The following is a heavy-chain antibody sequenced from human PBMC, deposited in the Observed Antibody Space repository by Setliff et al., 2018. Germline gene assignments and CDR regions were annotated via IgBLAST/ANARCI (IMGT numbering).Heavy chain of an antibody. J-gene: IGHJ4*02. V-gene: IGHV4-61*09. CDR2: VYTSGST. Sequence: SETLSLTCTVSGGSISSGSYYWSWIRQPAGKGLEWIGHVYTSGSTYYNPSLKSRVTISVDTSKNQFSLKLSSVTAADTAVYYCARESYDSSGYIYYFDYWGQGTLVTVSS. CDR1: GGSISSGSYY. CDR3: ARESYDSSGYIYYFDY. D-gene: IGHD3-22*01.